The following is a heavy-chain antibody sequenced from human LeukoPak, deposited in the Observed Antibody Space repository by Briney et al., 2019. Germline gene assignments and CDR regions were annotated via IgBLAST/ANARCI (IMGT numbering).Heavy chain of an antibody. CDR1: GASISSSSRADYFF. D-gene: IGHD3-16*01. CDR2: IDYSGHT. V-gene: IGHV4-39*01. J-gene: IGHJ5*02. CDR3: ARPLYNSWDRFDP. Sequence: SETLSLTCTVPGASISSSSRADYFFWGWIRQSPGKGLEGIGSIDYSGHTYYNPSLKTRATISVDTPKNQFSLSLRSVTAADTAVYYCARPLYNSWDRFDPWGQGTLITVS.